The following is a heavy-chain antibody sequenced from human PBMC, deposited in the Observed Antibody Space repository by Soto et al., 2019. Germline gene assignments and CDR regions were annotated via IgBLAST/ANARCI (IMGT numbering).Heavy chain of an antibody. D-gene: IGHD3-22*01. V-gene: IGHV1-69*02. CDR2: IIPILGIA. CDR3: ARGTYYYDRSGYYYGA. CDR1: GGTFSSYT. J-gene: IGHJ5*02. Sequence: QVQLVQSGAEVKKPGSSVKVSCKASGGTFSSYTISWVRQAPGQGLEWMGRIIPILGIANYAQKFQGRVTITXXKXTXXGYMELSSLRSEDTAVYYCARGTYYYDRSGYYYGAWGQGPLVTVSS.